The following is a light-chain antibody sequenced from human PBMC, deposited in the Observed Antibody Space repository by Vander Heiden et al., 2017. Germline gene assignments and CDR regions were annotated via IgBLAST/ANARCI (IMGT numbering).Light chain of an antibody. V-gene: IGKV1-39*01. CDR1: QVISSY. J-gene: IGKJ4*01. Sequence: DIQMTQSPSSLSASVGDRVTITCRARQVISSYLNWYQQKPGKAPKLLIYAASSLQSGVPARFSGSGSGTDFTLTISSLQPEDFATYYCQQSYSTPWLTFGGGTKVEIK. CDR3: QQSYSTPWLT. CDR2: AAS.